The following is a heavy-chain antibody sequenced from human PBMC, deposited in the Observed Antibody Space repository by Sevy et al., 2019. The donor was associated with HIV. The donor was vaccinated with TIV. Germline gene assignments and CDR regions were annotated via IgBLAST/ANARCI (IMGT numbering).Heavy chain of an antibody. CDR2: IWYDGSNK. CDR3: ARAMLVVPAAGIEGNYYYYGMDV. J-gene: IGHJ6*02. V-gene: IGHV3-33*08. D-gene: IGHD2-2*01. CDR1: GFTFSSYS. Sequence: GGSLRLSCAASGFTFSSYSMNWVRQAPGKGLEWVAVIWYDGSNKYYADSVKGRFTISRDNSKNTLYLQMNSLRAEDTAVYYCARAMLVVPAAGIEGNYYYYGMDVWGQGTTVTVSS.